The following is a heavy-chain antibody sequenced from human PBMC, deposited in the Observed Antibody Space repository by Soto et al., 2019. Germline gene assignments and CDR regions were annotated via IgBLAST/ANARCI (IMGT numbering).Heavy chain of an antibody. CDR1: GGTFSSYD. D-gene: IGHD3-9*01. CDR3: ARPILRYIYYYGMDV. CDR2: IIPIFGTA. V-gene: IGHV1-69*13. J-gene: IGHJ6*02. Sequence: SVKVSCKASGGTFSSYDISWVRQAPGQGLEWMGGIIPIFGTANYAQKFQGRVTITAGESTSTAYMELSSLRSEDTAVYYCARPILRYIYYYGMDVWGQGTTVTVSS.